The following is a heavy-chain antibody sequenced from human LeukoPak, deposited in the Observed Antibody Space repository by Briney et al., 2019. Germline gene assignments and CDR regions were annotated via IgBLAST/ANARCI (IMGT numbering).Heavy chain of an antibody. CDR3: AKDRSYYAFDI. Sequence: PGRSLRLSCAAPGFTFSSYGMHWVRQAPGKGLEWVAVTWYGGSNKYYADSVKGRFTISRDNSKNTLYLQMNSLRAEDTAVYYCAKDRSYYAFDIWGQGTMVTVSS. CDR2: TWYGGSNK. CDR1: GFTFSSYG. V-gene: IGHV3-30*18. D-gene: IGHD1-26*01. J-gene: IGHJ3*02.